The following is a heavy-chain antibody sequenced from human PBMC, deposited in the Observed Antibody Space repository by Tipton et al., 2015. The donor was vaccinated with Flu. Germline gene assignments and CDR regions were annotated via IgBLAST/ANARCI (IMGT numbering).Heavy chain of an antibody. CDR3: ARDEGGAYPD. CDR1: GFTVSTNF. V-gene: IGHV3-53*01. Sequence: AVSGFTVSTNFMSWVRQAPGKGLEWVSIIYSGGTTYYADSVKGRFTISRDNSKNILYLQMNSLRADDTAVYFCARDEGGAYPDWGQGTLVTVSS. J-gene: IGHJ4*02. CDR2: IYSGGTT. D-gene: IGHD1-26*01.